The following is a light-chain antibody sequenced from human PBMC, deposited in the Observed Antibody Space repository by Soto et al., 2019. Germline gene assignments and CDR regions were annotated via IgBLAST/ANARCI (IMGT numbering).Light chain of an antibody. CDR3: CSYAGSNYYV. J-gene: IGLJ1*01. V-gene: IGLV2-23*01. Sequence: QSALTQPASVSGSPGQSITISCTGTSSVVGSYNLVSWYQQHPGKAPKLMIYEGSKRPSGVSNRFSGSKSDNTASLTISGLQAEDEADFYCCSYAGSNYYVFGTGTKVTVL. CDR1: SSVVGSYNL. CDR2: EGS.